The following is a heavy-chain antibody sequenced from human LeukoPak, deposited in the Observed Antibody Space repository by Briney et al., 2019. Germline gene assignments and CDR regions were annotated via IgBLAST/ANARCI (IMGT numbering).Heavy chain of an antibody. CDR2: ISWNSGSI. D-gene: IGHD3-22*01. CDR1: GFTFDDYA. CDR3: AKGLHYYDSSGYYYFGY. V-gene: IGHV3-9*01. J-gene: IGHJ4*02. Sequence: PGRSLRLSCAASGFTFDDYAMHWVRQAPGKGLEWVSGISWNSGSIGYADSVKGRFTISRDNAKNSLYLQMNSLRAEDTALYYCAKGLHYYDSSGYYYFGYWGQGTLVTVSS.